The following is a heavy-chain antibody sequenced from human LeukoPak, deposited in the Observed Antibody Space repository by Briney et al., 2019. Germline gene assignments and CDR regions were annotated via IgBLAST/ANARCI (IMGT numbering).Heavy chain of an antibody. CDR3: ARVGRGVIPDY. D-gene: IGHD3-10*01. J-gene: IGHJ4*02. V-gene: IGHV4-59*01. CDR1: GDSISSYY. CDR2: IYYSGTT. Sequence: SETLSLTCTVSGDSISSYYWSWIRQPPGKGLEWIGHIYYSGTTTCNPSLKSRVTISVDTSRNQFSLKLSSLTAADTAVYYCARVGRGVIPDYWGQGTLVTVSS.